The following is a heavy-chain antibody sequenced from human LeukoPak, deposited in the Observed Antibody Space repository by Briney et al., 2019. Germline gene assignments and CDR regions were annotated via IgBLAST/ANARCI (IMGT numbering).Heavy chain of an antibody. J-gene: IGHJ5*02. CDR2: IYYSGST. CDR1: GGSISSYY. Sequence: PSETLSLTCTVSGGSISSYYWSWIRQPPGKGLEWIGYIYYSGSTNYNPSLKSRATISVDTSKNQFSLKLSSVTAADTAVYYCARSPEIPAARFNWFDPWGQGTLVTVSS. V-gene: IGHV4-59*12. CDR3: ARSPEIPAARFNWFDP. D-gene: IGHD2-2*01.